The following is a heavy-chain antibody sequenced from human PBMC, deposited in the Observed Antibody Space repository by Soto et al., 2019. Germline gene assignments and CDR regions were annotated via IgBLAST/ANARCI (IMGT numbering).Heavy chain of an antibody. J-gene: IGHJ6*02. V-gene: IGHV1-46*01. CDR3: ARGSGSFVYGMDV. Sequence: QVQLVQSGAEVKKPGASVKVSCNASGYTLSDYLMHWVRQAPGQGLEWMGTINPRGGSTRYAEKSHGSVTMTSDTSTSTIFLELSRLRSDDTAGFYCARGSGSFVYGMDVWGQGTTVTVSS. CDR1: GYTLSDYL. D-gene: IGHD3-10*01. CDR2: INPRGGST.